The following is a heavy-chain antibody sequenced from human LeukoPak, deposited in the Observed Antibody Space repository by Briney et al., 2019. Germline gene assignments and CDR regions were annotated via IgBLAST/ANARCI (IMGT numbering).Heavy chain of an antibody. CDR2: MNPNSGNT. CDR3: ARSSGYYVHFDY. J-gene: IGHJ4*02. CDR1: GYTFTTYD. V-gene: IGHV1-8*01. D-gene: IGHD3-22*01. Sequence: GASVKVSCKASGYTFTTYDINWVRQATGQGLEWVGWMNPNSGNTGYSQKFQGRVTMTRNTSISTAYMELSSLRSEDTAVYYCARSSGYYVHFDYWGQGTLVTVSS.